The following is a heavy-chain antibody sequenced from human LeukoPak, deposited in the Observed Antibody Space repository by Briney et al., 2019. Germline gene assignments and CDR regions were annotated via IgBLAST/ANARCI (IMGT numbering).Heavy chain of an antibody. CDR2: IYTSGST. CDR1: GGSISSNSYY. D-gene: IGHD3-16*01. CDR3: ARDRRFYYMDV. J-gene: IGHJ6*03. V-gene: IGHV4-61*02. Sequence: SETLSLTCTVSGGSISSNSYYWGWIRQPAGKGLEWIGRIYTSGSTNYNPSLKSRVTISVDTSKNQFSLKLSSVTAADTAVYYCARDRRFYYMDVWGKGTTVTISS.